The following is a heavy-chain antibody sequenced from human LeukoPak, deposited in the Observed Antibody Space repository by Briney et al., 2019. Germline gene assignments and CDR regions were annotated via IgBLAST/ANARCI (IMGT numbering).Heavy chain of an antibody. D-gene: IGHD5-18*01. CDR1: GFTVSSNY. Sequence: HPGGSLRLSCAASGFTVSSNYMSWVRQAPGKGLEWVSVIYSGGSTYYADSVKGRFTISRDNSKNTLYLQMNSLRAEDTAVYYCAKDVDTAMPENFDYWGQGTLVTVSS. J-gene: IGHJ4*02. CDR2: IYSGGST. CDR3: AKDVDTAMPENFDY. V-gene: IGHV3-53*01.